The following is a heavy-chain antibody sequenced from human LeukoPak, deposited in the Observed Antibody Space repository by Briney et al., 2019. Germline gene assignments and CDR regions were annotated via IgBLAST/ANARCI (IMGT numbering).Heavy chain of an antibody. CDR1: GFTFSSYA. Sequence: GGSLRLSCAASGFTFSSYAMSWVRQAPEKGLEWVSAISGSGGSTYYADSVKGRFTISRDNSKNTLYLQMNSLRAEDTAVYYCAKDILRYYYDSSGYSDYWGQGTLVTVSS. V-gene: IGHV3-23*01. CDR3: AKDILRYYYDSSGYSDY. D-gene: IGHD3-22*01. J-gene: IGHJ4*02. CDR2: ISGSGGST.